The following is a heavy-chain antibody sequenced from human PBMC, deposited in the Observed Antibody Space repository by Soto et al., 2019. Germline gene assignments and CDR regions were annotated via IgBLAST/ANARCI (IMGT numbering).Heavy chain of an antibody. V-gene: IGHV4-34*01. CDR3: ARGLQDYYDSSGYYYFDY. J-gene: IGHJ4*02. Sequence: SETLSLTCAVYGGSFSGYYWSWIRQPPGKGLEWIGEINHSGSTNYNPSLKSRVTISVDTSKNQFSLKLSSVTAADTAVYYCARGLQDYYDSSGYYYFDYWGQGTLVTVSS. D-gene: IGHD3-22*01. CDR2: INHSGST. CDR1: GGSFSGYY.